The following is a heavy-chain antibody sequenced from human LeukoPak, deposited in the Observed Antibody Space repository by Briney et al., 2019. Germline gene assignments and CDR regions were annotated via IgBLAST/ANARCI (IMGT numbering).Heavy chain of an antibody. D-gene: IGHD4-11*01. CDR2: IYYSGST. J-gene: IGHJ4*02. V-gene: IGHV4-34*01. CDR1: GGSFSGYY. Sequence: SETLSLTCAVYGGSFSGYYWGWIRRPPGQGLEWIGSIYYSGSTYYNPSLKSRVTILADTSKNQFSLKLSSVIAADTAVYFCARLTKAGSVKGYYFDYWGQGTLVTVSS. CDR3: ARLTKAGSVKGYYFDY.